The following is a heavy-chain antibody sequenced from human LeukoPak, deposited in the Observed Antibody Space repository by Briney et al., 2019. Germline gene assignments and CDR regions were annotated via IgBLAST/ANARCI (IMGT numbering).Heavy chain of an antibody. J-gene: IGHJ4*02. CDR3: AKVLRMGYYGSGSYSSVDY. CDR2: ISGSGGST. V-gene: IGHV3-23*01. CDR1: GFTFSSYA. Sequence: GSLRLSCAAAGFTFSSYAMSWVRQAPGKGLEWVSAISGSGGSTYYADSVNGRFTIPRDNSKNTLYLQMNSLRAEDTAVYYCAKVLRMGYYGSGSYSSVDYWGQGTLVTVSS. D-gene: IGHD3-10*01.